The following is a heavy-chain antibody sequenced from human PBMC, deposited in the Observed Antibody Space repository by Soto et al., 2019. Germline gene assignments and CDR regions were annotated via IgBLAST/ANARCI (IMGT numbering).Heavy chain of an antibody. V-gene: IGHV3-23*01. J-gene: IGHJ4*02. Sequence: EVQLLDSGGGLVQPGGSLRLSCAASGFTFSSYAMHWVRQAPGKGLAWVSTISGAALNTYYADSVKGRFTISRDSSKRPVYLQMNSLSAADTAVYYCAKDLWSGRGGGIDYWGQGTLVTVSS. CDR3: AKDLWSGRGGGIDY. D-gene: IGHD3-3*01. CDR1: GFTFSSYA. CDR2: ISGAALNT.